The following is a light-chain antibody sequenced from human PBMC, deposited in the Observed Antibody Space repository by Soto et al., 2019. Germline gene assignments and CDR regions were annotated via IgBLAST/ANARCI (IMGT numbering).Light chain of an antibody. J-gene: IGLJ1*01. V-gene: IGLV2-8*01. CDR2: EVS. Sequence: QSALTQPPSASGSPGQSVTISCTGTSSDVGGYNYVSWYQQHPGKAPKLVIYEVSKRPSGVPDRFSGSKSGNTASLTVSGLQAEDEADYYCISYTGSDTSYVFGTGTKLTVL. CDR3: ISYTGSDTSYV. CDR1: SSDVGGYNY.